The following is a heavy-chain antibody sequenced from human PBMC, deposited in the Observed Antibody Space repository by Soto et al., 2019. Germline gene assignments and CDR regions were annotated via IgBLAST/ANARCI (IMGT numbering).Heavy chain of an antibody. D-gene: IGHD3-22*01. Sequence: SVKVSCKASGGTFSSYAISWVRQAPGQGLEWMGGIIPIFGTANYAQKFQGRVTITADKSTSTAYMELSSLRSEDTAVYYCARDKYYYDSSGYYDYWGQGALVTVSS. V-gene: IGHV1-69*06. CDR1: GGTFSSYA. J-gene: IGHJ4*02. CDR3: ARDKYYYDSSGYYDY. CDR2: IIPIFGTA.